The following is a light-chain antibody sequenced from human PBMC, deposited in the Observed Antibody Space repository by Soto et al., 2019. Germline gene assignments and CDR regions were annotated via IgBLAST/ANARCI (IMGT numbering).Light chain of an antibody. CDR3: GSYKSSEGV. CDR1: SSDVGGYNY. Sequence: QSALTQPASVSGSPGQSITISCTGTSSDVGGYNYVSWYQQHPGKAPKLMIYDVSNRPSGVSNRFSGSKSGNTASLTISGLQAEDEADYYCGSYKSSEGVFGTGTKVTV. J-gene: IGLJ1*01. V-gene: IGLV2-14*01. CDR2: DVS.